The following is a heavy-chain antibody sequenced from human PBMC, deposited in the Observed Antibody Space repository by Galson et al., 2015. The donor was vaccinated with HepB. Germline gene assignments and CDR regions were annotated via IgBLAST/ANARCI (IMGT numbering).Heavy chain of an antibody. CDR1: GYDFSTYS. J-gene: IGHJ5*02. CDR3: ARGALVVVVGANENNWFDP. Sequence: SVKVSCKASGYDFSTYSITWVRQAPGQGLECLGWINPYNKNTKYALSVQVRLTLTTDISTNAAFMELRSLGSGDTAVYYCARGALVVVVGANENNWFDPWGQGTLVTVSS. CDR2: INPYNKNT. D-gene: IGHD2-15*01. V-gene: IGHV1-18*01.